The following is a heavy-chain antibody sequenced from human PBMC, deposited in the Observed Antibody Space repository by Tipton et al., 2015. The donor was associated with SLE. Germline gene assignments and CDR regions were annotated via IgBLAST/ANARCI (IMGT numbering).Heavy chain of an antibody. CDR3: ARGGVTIFGVVIRSKLDV. V-gene: IGHV4-34*01. Sequence: LSLTCAVYGGSLSGYSWSWIRQSPGKGLEWIGEINHGGSTNYNPSLKSRFAISLDTPKNQFSLRLTSVTAADTAVYYCARGGVTIFGVVIRSKLDVWGQGTTVTVSS. D-gene: IGHD3-3*01. J-gene: IGHJ6*02. CDR1: GGSLSGYS. CDR2: INHGGST.